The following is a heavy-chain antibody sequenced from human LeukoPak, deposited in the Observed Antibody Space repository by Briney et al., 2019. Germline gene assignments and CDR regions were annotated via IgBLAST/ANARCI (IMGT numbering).Heavy chain of an antibody. J-gene: IGHJ4*02. CDR3: ASVRSGSHYFDY. Sequence: SETLSLTCTVSGGSISSSSYYWGWIRQPPGKGLEWIGSIYYSGSTYYNPSVKSRVTIFVDTSKNQFSLKLSSVTAADTAVYYCASVRSGSHYFDYWGQGALVTVSS. V-gene: IGHV4-39*01. D-gene: IGHD1-26*01. CDR2: IYYSGST. CDR1: GGSISSSSYY.